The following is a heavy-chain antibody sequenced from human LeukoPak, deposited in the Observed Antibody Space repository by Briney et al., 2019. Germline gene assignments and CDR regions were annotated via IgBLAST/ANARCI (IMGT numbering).Heavy chain of an antibody. CDR3: ARDGNLDRAFDY. Sequence: PGGSLRLSCAASGFTFSSSAMSWVRQAPGKGLEWVAVIWYDGSNKYYADSVKGRFTISRDNSKNTLYLQMNSLRAEDTAVYYCARDGNLDRAFDYWGQGTLVTVSS. D-gene: IGHD1-1*01. CDR1: GFTFSSSA. V-gene: IGHV3-33*08. J-gene: IGHJ4*02. CDR2: IWYDGSNK.